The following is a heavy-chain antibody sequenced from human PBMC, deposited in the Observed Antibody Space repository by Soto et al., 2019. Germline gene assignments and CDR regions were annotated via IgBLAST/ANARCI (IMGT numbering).Heavy chain of an antibody. CDR3: ARVLNGQWYFDY. V-gene: IGHV3-74*01. CDR1: GFTFSSYW. CDR2: VNTDETRT. J-gene: IGHJ4*02. D-gene: IGHD6-19*01. Sequence: GGSLTLSCGASGFTFSSYWMQWVRQTPGKGLVWVARVNTDETRTSYADSVKGRFTVSRDNAKNTLYLQMNSLRAEDTAVYYCARVLNGQWYFDYWGQGTQVTVSS.